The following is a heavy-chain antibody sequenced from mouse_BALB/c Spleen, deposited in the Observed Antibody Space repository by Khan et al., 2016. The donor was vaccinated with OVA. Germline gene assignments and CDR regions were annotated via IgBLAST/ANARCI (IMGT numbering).Heavy chain of an antibody. V-gene: IGHV9-3-1*01. CDR2: MNTYTGEP. J-gene: IGHJ2*01. CDR3: VRFHGGY. Sequence: KQSTGEGLKWMGWMNTYTGEPTYADDFEGRFAFAVETSANTAYLQISSLKDEDTATYFCVRFHGGYWGPGTALTVSS.